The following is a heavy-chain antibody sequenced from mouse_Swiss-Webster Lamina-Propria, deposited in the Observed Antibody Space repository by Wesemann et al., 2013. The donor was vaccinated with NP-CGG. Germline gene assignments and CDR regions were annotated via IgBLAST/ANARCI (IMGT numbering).Heavy chain of an antibody. D-gene: IGHD2-1*01. Sequence: NQKFKGKATLTADTSSSTAYMQISSLTSEDSAVYFCARGNSWFAYWGQGTLVTVSA. V-gene: IGHV1-12*01. J-gene: IGHJ3*01. CDR3: ARGNSWFAY.